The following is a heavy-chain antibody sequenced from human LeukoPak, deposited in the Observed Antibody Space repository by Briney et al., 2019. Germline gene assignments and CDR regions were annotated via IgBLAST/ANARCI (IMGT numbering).Heavy chain of an antibody. CDR3: ASRKGSGWDFDY. Sequence: NSSETLSLTCAVYGGSFSGYYWSWIRQPPGKGLEWIGEINHSGSTNYNPSLKSRVTISVDTSKNQFSLKLSSVTAADTAVYYCASRKGSGWDFDYWGQRTLVTVSS. D-gene: IGHD6-19*01. CDR2: INHSGST. V-gene: IGHV4-34*01. J-gene: IGHJ4*02. CDR1: GGSFSGYY.